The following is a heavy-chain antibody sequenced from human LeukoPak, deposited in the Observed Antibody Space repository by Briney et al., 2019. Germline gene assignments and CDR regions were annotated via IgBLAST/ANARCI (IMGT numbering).Heavy chain of an antibody. D-gene: IGHD2-8*01. CDR3: ARGGGPCSNGECPPWFDP. Sequence: PGGSLRLSCAASGFTFNTYTMNWVRQAPGKGLEWVSYISGSSGIIDYADSVRGRFTISRDNAKNSLYLQMNSLGAEDTAVYYCARGGGPCSNGECPPWFDPWGQGILVTVSS. V-gene: IGHV3-48*01. CDR1: GFTFNTYT. J-gene: IGHJ5*02. CDR2: ISGSSGII.